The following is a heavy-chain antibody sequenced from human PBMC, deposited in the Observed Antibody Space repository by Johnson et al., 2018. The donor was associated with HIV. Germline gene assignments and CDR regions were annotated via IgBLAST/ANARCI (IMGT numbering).Heavy chain of an antibody. CDR1: GFTFIDYD. J-gene: IGHJ3*02. CDR3: GRSHKLDSGAFDI. CDR2: MNWIGGCS. D-gene: IGHD1-26*01. Sequence: VQLVESGGGVVHPGGSLRLSCAASGFTFIDYDMHWVRQAPGKGLEWVSGMNWIGGCSGYADSVEGGFTISRDNAKNSLYLQMNSLRAEDTAVYYCGRSHKLDSGAFDIWGQGTMVTVSS. V-gene: IGHV3-20*04.